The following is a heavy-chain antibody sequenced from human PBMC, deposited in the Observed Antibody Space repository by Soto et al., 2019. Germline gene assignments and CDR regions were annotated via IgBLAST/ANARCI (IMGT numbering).Heavy chain of an antibody. V-gene: IGHV1-8*01. J-gene: IGHJ6*02. CDR2: MNPNSGNT. D-gene: IGHD1-26*01. Sequence: QVQLVQSGAEVKKPGASVKVSCKASGYTFTSYDINWVRQATGQGLEWMGWMNPNSGNTGYAQKFQGRVTMTRNTSISTAYMELRSLRSEDTAVYYCARGPPSGSYYYYDGMDVWGQGTTVTVSS. CDR1: GYTFTSYD. CDR3: ARGPPSGSYYYYDGMDV.